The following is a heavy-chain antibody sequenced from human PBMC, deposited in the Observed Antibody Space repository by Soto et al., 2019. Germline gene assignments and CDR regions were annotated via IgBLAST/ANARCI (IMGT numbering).Heavy chain of an antibody. CDR1: GGSFSGYY. Sequence: PSETLSLTCAIYGGSFSGYYWSWIRQPPGKGLEWIGEINHSGSTNYNPSLKSRVTISVDTSKNQFSLKLSSVTAADTAVYYCATLGVATEHYGMDVWGQGTTVTVSS. J-gene: IGHJ6*02. CDR3: ATLGVATEHYGMDV. CDR2: INHSGST. D-gene: IGHD5-12*01. V-gene: IGHV4-34*01.